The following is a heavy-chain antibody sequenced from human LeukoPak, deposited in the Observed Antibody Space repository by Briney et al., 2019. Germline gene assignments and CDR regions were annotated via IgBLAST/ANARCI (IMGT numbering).Heavy chain of an antibody. V-gene: IGHV1-69*05. CDR1: GGTFSSYA. CDR3: ARGSRTKYGSGSYYQIDY. CDR2: IIPIFGTA. Sequence: GSSVKVSCKASGGTFSSYAISWVRQAPGQGLEWMGGIIPIFGTANYAQKFQGRVTITTDESTSTAHMELSSLRSEDTAVYYCARGSRTKYGSGSYYQIDYWGQGTLVTVSS. D-gene: IGHD3-10*01. J-gene: IGHJ4*02.